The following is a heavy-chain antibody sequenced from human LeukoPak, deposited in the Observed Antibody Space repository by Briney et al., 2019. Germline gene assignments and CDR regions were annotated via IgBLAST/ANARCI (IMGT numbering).Heavy chain of an antibody. J-gene: IGHJ4*02. CDR2: IYYSGST. CDR3: ARDQYSSSNLDY. CDR1: GGSNSSGDYY. Sequence: SQTLSLTCTVSGGSNSSGDYYWSWIRQPPGKGLEWIGYIYYSGSTYYNPSLKSRVTISVDTSKNQFSLKLSSVTAADTAVYYCARDQYSSSNLDYWGQGTLVTVSS. V-gene: IGHV4-30-4*08. D-gene: IGHD6-6*01.